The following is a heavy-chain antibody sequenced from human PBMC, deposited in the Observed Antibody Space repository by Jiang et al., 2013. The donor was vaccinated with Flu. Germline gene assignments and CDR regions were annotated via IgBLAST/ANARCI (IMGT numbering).Heavy chain of an antibody. CDR2: IDWDDDK. J-gene: IGHJ4*02. D-gene: IGHD6-6*01. CDR3: ARSTSSSRAGGYFDY. CDR1: GFSLSTSGMC. V-gene: IGHV2-70*01. Sequence: PTQTLTLTRTFSGFSLSTSGMCVSRIRQPPGKALEWLALIDWDDDKYYSTSLKTRLTISKDTSKNQVVLTMTNMDPVDTATYYCARSTSSSRAGGYFDYWGQGTLVTVSS.